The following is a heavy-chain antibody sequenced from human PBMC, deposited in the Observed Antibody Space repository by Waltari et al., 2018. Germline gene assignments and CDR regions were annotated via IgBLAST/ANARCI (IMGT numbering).Heavy chain of an antibody. CDR3: AKDPPGSYYEGFDE. CDR2: ISGSGDDT. V-gene: IGHV3-23*04. CDR1: GFRFSLYG. J-gene: IGHJ3*01. D-gene: IGHD1-26*01. Sequence: EANLAESGGGLVQPGGSLRLSCTASGFRFSLYGMSWVRQAPGKRREWVSAISGSGDDTFYADSVKDRFVISRDNSKNTVFLEMNSLRAEDTALYYCAKDPPGSYYEGFDEWGQGTMVTVSS.